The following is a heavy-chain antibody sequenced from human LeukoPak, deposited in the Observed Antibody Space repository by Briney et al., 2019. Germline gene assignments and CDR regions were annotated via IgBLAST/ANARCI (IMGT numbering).Heavy chain of an antibody. J-gene: IGHJ4*02. V-gene: IGHV3-53*01. CDR3: ARVATYDYVWGSYDADY. D-gene: IGHD3-16*01. CDR1: GFTVSSNY. CDR2: IYSGGST. Sequence: GGSLRLSCAASGFTVSSNYMSWVRQAPGKGLEGGSVIYSGGSTYYADSVKGRFTISRDNSKNTLYLQMNSLRDEDTAVYYCARVATYDYVWGSYDADYWGQGTLVTVSS.